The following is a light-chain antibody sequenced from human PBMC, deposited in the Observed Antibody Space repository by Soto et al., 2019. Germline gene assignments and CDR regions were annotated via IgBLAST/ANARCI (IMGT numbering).Light chain of an antibody. V-gene: IGLV2-23*01. CDR1: SSDVGSYNL. J-gene: IGLJ2*01. Sequence: QSALTQPVSVSGSPGQSITISCTGTSSDVGSYNLVSWYQQHPGKAPKLMIYEGSKRPSGVSNRFSGSKSGNTASLTISGLQAEDEADYYCCSYAGRVFGGGTKLTVL. CDR2: EGS. CDR3: CSYAGRV.